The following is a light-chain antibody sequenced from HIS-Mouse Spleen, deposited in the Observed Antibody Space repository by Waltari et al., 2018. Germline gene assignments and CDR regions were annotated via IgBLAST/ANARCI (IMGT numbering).Light chain of an antibody. J-gene: IGLJ1*01. CDR2: QDS. V-gene: IGLV3-1*01. CDR1: ALPKQS. Sequence: SYELTQPPSVSVSPGQTARITCSGDALPKQSAYWYQQKPGQSPVLVIYQDSKRPPGIPERFAGSNSGNTATLTISGTQAMDEADYYCQAWDSSTYVFGTGTKVTVL. CDR3: QAWDSSTYV.